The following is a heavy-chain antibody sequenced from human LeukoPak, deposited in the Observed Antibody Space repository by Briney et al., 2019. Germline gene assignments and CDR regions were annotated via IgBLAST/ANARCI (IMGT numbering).Heavy chain of an antibody. CDR1: GFTFSSYE. CDR3: ARWDYGSPFDY. J-gene: IGHJ4*02. CDR2: ISSSGSTI. D-gene: IGHD3-10*01. V-gene: IGHV3-48*03. Sequence: PGGSLRLSCAASGFTFSSYEMNWVRQAPGKGLEWVSYISSSGSTIYYADSVKGRFTISRDNAKNSLYLQMNSLRAEDTAVYYCARWDYGSPFDYWGQGTLSPSPQ.